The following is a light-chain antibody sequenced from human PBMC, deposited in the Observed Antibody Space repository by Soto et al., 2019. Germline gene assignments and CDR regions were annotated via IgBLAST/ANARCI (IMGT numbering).Light chain of an antibody. Sequence: EIVMTQSPATLSLSPGERATLSCRASQSVNSNLAWYQQKPGQAPRILIYAASSRATGVPDRFSGSGSGTDFSLTISRLEPEDFAAYYCQQYDTSPRTFGQGTKVDIK. V-gene: IGKV3-20*01. J-gene: IGKJ1*01. CDR1: QSVNSN. CDR3: QQYDTSPRT. CDR2: AAS.